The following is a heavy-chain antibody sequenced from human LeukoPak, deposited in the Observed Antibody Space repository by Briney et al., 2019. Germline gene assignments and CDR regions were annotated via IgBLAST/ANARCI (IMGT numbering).Heavy chain of an antibody. CDR1: GYTFTSYG. V-gene: IGHV1-18*01. CDR3: ARDRATMVRGGGRRAFDI. Sequence: ASVKVSCKASGYTFTSYGISWVRQAPGQGLEWMGWISAYNGNTNYAQRLQGRVTMTTDTSTSTAYMELRSLRSDDTAVYYCARDRATMVRGGGRRAFDIWGQGTMVTLSS. D-gene: IGHD3-10*01. CDR2: ISAYNGNT. J-gene: IGHJ3*02.